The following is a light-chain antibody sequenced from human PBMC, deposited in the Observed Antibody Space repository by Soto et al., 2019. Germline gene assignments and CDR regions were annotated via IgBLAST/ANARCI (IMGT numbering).Light chain of an antibody. V-gene: IGKV1-27*01. CDR3: QKYNSAPLT. CDR1: QGIAPY. Sequence: DVQMTQSPSSLSAFVGDRVTITCRASQGIAPYLAWFQQKPGKVPKLLIYATSTLQSGVPSRFSGSGSGTDFTLTISSLQPEDVAIYYCQKYNSAPLTLGGGTKVEIK. J-gene: IGKJ4*01. CDR2: ATS.